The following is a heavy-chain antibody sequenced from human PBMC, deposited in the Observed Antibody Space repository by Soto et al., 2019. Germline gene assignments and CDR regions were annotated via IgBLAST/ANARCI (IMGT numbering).Heavy chain of an antibody. Sequence: QVQLRESGPGLVKPSQTLSLTCTVSGGSINSGGYYWNWIRQHPGKGLEWIGYMYYSGSTYYNPFLRSRVIMSAAPSETHFSLRLGSVTAADTAVYFCARGYRQSGYSSSWVFDYWGQGTLVNVSS. CDR1: GGSINSGGYY. CDR3: ARGYRQSGYSSSWVFDY. J-gene: IGHJ4*02. CDR2: MYYSGST. V-gene: IGHV4-31*03. D-gene: IGHD6-13*01.